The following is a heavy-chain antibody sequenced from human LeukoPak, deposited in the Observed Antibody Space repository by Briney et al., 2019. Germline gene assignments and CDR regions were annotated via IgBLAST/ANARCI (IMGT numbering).Heavy chain of an antibody. CDR2: ISSSGSTI. CDR3: ARDSYDILTGYYGAGNWFDP. V-gene: IGHV3-11*01. Sequence: GGSLRLSCAASGFTFSDYYMSWIRQAPGKGLEWVSYISSSGSTIYYADSVKGRFTISRDNAKNSLYLQMNSLRAEDTAVYYCARDSYDILTGYYGAGNWFDPWGQGTLVTVSS. CDR1: GFTFSDYY. J-gene: IGHJ5*02. D-gene: IGHD3-9*01.